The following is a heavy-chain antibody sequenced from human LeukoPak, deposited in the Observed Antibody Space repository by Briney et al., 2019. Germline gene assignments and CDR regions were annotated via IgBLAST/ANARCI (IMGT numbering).Heavy chain of an antibody. V-gene: IGHV3-30*03. CDR3: ARPQPGRRYYYYGMDV. CDR1: GLTFSSSW. D-gene: IGHD1-1*01. J-gene: IGHJ6*02. CDR2: ISYDGSNK. Sequence: GGSLRLSCAVSGLTFSSSWMDWVRQAPGKGLGWVAVISYDGSNKYYADSVKGRFTISRDNSKNTLYLQMNSLRAEDTAVYYCARPQPGRRYYYYGMDVWGQGTTVTVSS.